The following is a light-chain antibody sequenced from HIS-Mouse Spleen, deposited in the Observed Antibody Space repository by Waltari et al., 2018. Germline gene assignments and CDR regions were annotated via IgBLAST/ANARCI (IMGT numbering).Light chain of an antibody. CDR1: ALPKQY. CDR3: QSADSSGTYVV. V-gene: IGLV3-25*03. Sequence: SYELTQPPSVSVSPGQTARITCSGDALPKQYAYWYQQKPGQAPVLVIYKDSGRPSGIPERCSGSSSGKTVTLTISGVQAEDEADYYCQSADSSGTYVVFGGGTKLTVL. J-gene: IGLJ2*01. CDR2: KDS.